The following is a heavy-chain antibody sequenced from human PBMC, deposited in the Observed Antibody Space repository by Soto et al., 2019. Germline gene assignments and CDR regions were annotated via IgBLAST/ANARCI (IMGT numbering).Heavy chain of an antibody. Sequence: QVQVVESGGGVVQPGRSLRLSCAASGFTFSSHGMHWVRQPPGKGLEWVAVIWFDGSKKIFADSVKGRFNISRDNSKNTRYLHINSLRAEDTAVYYCAKASSSFGLDVWGQGTTVTVSS. CDR2: IWFDGSKK. CDR3: AKASSSFGLDV. V-gene: IGHV3-33*03. D-gene: IGHD6-13*01. J-gene: IGHJ6*02. CDR1: GFTFSSHG.